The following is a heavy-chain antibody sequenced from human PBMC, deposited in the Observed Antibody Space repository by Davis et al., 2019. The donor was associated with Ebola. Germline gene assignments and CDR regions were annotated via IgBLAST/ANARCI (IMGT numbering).Heavy chain of an antibody. Sequence: GESLKISCAASGFTFSSYDMNWVRQAPGKGLEWVSTVSGSGGSTYYADSVKGRFTISRDNSKNTLYLQMNSLRAEDMAVYYCARGRVRFLPRVLYGMDVWGQGTTVTVSS. CDR3: ARGRVRFLPRVLYGMDV. J-gene: IGHJ6*02. CDR2: VSGSGGST. D-gene: IGHD3-3*01. CDR1: GFTFSSYD. V-gene: IGHV3-23*01.